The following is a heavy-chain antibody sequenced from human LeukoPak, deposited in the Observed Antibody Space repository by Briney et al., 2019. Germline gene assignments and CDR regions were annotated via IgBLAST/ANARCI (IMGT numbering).Heavy chain of an antibody. D-gene: IGHD4-17*01. CDR2: VSSRSTTI. Sequence: PGGSLRLSCVASGFTFSNYSMNWVRQAPGRGLEWISYVSSRSTTIYYADSVRGRFTISRDNAKNSLFLQMNSLRVEDTAVCHCATTTLFDHWGQGALVTVSS. CDR3: ATTTLFDH. V-gene: IGHV3-48*01. CDR1: GFTFSNYS. J-gene: IGHJ4*02.